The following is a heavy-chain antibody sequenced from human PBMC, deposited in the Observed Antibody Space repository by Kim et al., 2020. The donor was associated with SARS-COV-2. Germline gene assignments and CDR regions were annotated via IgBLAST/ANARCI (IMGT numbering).Heavy chain of an antibody. V-gene: IGHV4-39*07. CDR3: ARGLWSYGNNWFDP. CDR2: IYYSGST. D-gene: IGHD5-18*01. CDR1: GGSISSSSYY. Sequence: SETLSLTCTVSGGSISSSSYYWGWIRQPPGKGLEWIGSIYYSGSTYYNPSLKSRVTISVDTSKNQFSLKLSSVTAADTAVYYCARGLWSYGNNWFDPWGQGTLVTFSS. J-gene: IGHJ5*02.